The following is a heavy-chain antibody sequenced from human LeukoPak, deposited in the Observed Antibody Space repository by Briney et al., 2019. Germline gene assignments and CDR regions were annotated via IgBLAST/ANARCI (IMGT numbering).Heavy chain of an antibody. CDR2: IYYSGST. J-gene: IGHJ3*02. CDR1: GGSISSGDYY. V-gene: IGHV4-30-4*01. D-gene: IGHD4-17*01. CDR3: ARPTDYGDAFDI. Sequence: PSETLSLTCTVSGGSISSGDYYWSWIRQPPGKGLESIGFIYYSGSTYYNPSLKSRVTISVDTSKNQFSLKLSSVTAADTAVYYCARPTDYGDAFDIWGQGTIVTVSS.